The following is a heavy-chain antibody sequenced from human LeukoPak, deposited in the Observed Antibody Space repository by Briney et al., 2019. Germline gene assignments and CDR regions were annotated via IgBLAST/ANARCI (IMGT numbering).Heavy chain of an antibody. CDR1: GFTFDDYG. J-gene: IGHJ3*02. CDR2: INWNGGST. D-gene: IGHD5-12*01. V-gene: IGHV3-20*04. Sequence: GGSLRLSCAVSGFTFDDYGMSWVRQAPGKGLEWASGINWNGGSTGYADSVKGRFTISRDNAKNSLYLQMNSLRAEDTASYYCARAGYSGYDYRRIAFDIWGQGTMVTVSS. CDR3: ARAGYSGYDYRRIAFDI.